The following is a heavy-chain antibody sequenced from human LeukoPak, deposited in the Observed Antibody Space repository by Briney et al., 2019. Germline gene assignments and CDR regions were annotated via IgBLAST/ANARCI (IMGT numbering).Heavy chain of an antibody. CDR3: ARDRGYSYSDIWYFDL. Sequence: ASVTVSCKASGYTFTGYYMHWVRQAPGQGLEWMGWINPNSGGTNYAQKFQGRVTMTRDTSISTAYMELSRLRSDDTAVYYCARDRGYSYSDIWYFDLWGRGTLVTVSS. CDR1: GYTFTGYY. D-gene: IGHD5-18*01. CDR2: INPNSGGT. J-gene: IGHJ2*01. V-gene: IGHV1-2*02.